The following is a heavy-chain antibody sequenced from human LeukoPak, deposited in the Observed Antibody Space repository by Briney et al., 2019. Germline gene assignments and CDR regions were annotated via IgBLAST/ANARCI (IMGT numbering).Heavy chain of an antibody. D-gene: IGHD2-2*01. Sequence: SQTLSLTCTVSGGSISSGGYYWSWIRQHPGKGLEWIGYTYYSGSTYYNPSLKSRVTISVDTSKNQFSLKLSSVTAADTAVYYCARGVVPAARLDYWGQGTLVTVSS. J-gene: IGHJ4*02. CDR3: ARGVVPAARLDY. V-gene: IGHV4-31*03. CDR2: TYYSGST. CDR1: GGSISSGGYY.